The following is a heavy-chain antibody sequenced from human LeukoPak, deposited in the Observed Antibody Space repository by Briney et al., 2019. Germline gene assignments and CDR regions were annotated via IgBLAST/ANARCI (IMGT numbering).Heavy chain of an antibody. D-gene: IGHD3-22*01. CDR2: ISWNSGSI. CDR1: GFTFDDYA. Sequence: GGSLRLSCAASGFTFDDYAMHWVRQAPGKGLECGSGISWNSGSIGYADTVKGRFTISRDNAKNSLYLQMNSLRAEDTALYYCAKDESYDSRGYGLDYWGQGTLVTVSS. V-gene: IGHV3-9*01. J-gene: IGHJ4*02. CDR3: AKDESYDSRGYGLDY.